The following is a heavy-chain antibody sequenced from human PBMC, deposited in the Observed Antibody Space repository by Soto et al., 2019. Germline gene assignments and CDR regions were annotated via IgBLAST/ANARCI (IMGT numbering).Heavy chain of an antibody. V-gene: IGHV1-69*01. CDR1: GGTFSSYA. Sequence: QVQLVQSGAEVKKPGSSVKVSCKASGGTFSSYAISWVRQAPGQGLEWMGGIIPIFGTANYAQKFQGRVTITADESTSTAYMELSSLRSEDTAVYYCARHCSGGSCFWVGEDYYYGMDVWGQGTTVTVSS. CDR3: ARHCSGGSCFWVGEDYYYGMDV. D-gene: IGHD2-15*01. CDR2: IIPIFGTA. J-gene: IGHJ6*02.